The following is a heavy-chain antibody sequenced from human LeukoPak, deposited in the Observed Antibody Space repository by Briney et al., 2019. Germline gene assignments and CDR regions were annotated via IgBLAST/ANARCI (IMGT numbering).Heavy chain of an antibody. CDR2: INAGNGNT. J-gene: IGHJ3*02. CDR3: ARDGPPLTVISRADAFDI. V-gene: IGHV1-3*01. CDR1: GYTFTSYA. Sequence: ASVKVSCKASGYTFTSYAMHWVRQATGQRLEWMGWINAGNGNTKYSQKFQGRVTITRDTSASTAYMELSSLRSEDTAVYYCARDGPPLTVISRADAFDIWGQGTMVTVSS. D-gene: IGHD4-17*01.